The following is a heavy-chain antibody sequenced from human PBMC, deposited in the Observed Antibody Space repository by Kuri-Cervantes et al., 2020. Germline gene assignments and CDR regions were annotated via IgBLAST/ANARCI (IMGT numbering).Heavy chain of an antibody. J-gene: IGHJ4*02. Sequence: ASVKVSCKVSGYTLTELSMHWVRQAPGKGLEWVGGFAYGDRKPIYAQKWQGRITLTEDTSTDTVYMELSSLRSDDTAVYYCATAGFTTALDFWGQGTLVTVSS. CDR1: GYTLTELS. D-gene: IGHD2/OR15-2a*01. CDR3: ATAGFTTALDF. CDR2: FAYGDRKP. V-gene: IGHV1-24*01.